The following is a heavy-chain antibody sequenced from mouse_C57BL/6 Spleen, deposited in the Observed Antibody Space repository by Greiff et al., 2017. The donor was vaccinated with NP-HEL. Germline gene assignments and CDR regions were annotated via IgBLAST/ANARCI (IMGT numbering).Heavy chain of an antibody. D-gene: IGHD1-1*01. Sequence: EVKLVESGGGLVQPGGSLSLSCAASGFTFTDYYMSWVRQPPGKALEWLGFIRNKANGYTTEYSASVKGRFTISRDNSQSILYLQMNALRAEDSATYYCARFYGSSPYYFDYWGQGTTLTVSS. CDR2: IRNKANGYTT. V-gene: IGHV7-3*01. CDR3: ARFYGSSPYYFDY. J-gene: IGHJ2*01. CDR1: GFTFTDYY.